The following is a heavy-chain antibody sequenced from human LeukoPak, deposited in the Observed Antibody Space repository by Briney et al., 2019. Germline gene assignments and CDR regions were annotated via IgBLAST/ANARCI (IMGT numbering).Heavy chain of an antibody. D-gene: IGHD6-13*01. Sequence: SETLSLTCTVSGGSVSSYYWNWIRQPPGKGLEWIGYIYYSGSTNYNPSLKSRVTISVDTSKNQFSLKLSSVTAADTAVYYCARYSSRGRWFDPWGQGTLVTVSS. CDR3: ARYSSRGRWFDP. CDR2: IYYSGST. V-gene: IGHV4-59*02. CDR1: GGSVSSYY. J-gene: IGHJ5*02.